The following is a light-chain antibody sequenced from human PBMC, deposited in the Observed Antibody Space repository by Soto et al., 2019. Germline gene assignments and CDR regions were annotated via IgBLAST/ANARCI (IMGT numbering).Light chain of an antibody. V-gene: IGKV3-20*01. J-gene: IGKJ1*01. Sequence: EIVLTQSPGTLSLSPGERATLSCRASQSVRSSYLAWFQQKSGQAPRLLIYVASSRATGIPDRFSGSGSGTEFTLTISRLEPEDFAVYYCQQYGSYPVTFGRGTKVEIK. CDR1: QSVRSSY. CDR3: QQYGSYPVT. CDR2: VAS.